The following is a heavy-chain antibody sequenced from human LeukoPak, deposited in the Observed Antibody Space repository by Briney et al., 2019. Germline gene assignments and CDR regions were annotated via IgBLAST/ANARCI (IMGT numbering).Heavy chain of an antibody. J-gene: IGHJ4*02. D-gene: IGHD1-26*01. CDR3: ARGREEWELLGY. CDR2: VYYSGTP. CDR1: GGSISSSSYY. Sequence: SETLSLTCTVSGGSISSSSYYWGWIRQPPGKGLEWIGNVYYSGTPYFNPSLKSRVTIFVDTSNNQFSLKLSSVTAADTAVYYCARGREEWELLGYWGQGTLVTVSS. V-gene: IGHV4-39*01.